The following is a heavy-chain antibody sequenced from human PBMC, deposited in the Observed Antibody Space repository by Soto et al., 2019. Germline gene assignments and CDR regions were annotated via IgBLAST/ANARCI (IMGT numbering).Heavy chain of an antibody. CDR1: GVSVSSNSAA. D-gene: IGHD1-7*01. Sequence: PSQTLSLTCAISGVSVSSNSAAWNWIRLSPSRGLEWLARTYYRSRWYNDYAVSVRSRITVNPDTSKNQFSLQLTSVTPEDTAVYFVSGTSSNPWYYMDVWGKGTTDTVSS. CDR2: TYYRSRWYN. CDR3: SGTSSNPWYYMDV. V-gene: IGHV6-1*01. J-gene: IGHJ6*03.